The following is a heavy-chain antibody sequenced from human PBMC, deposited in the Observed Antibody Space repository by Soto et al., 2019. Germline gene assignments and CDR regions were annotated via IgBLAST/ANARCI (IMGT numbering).Heavy chain of an antibody. J-gene: IGHJ4*02. CDR3: ARAPGESGSYYGFFDH. V-gene: IGHV3-48*02. Sequence: GGSLRLSCEASGFTFSGYNLNWVRQAPGKGLEWVSYISYSSSTIYYAESVKGRFTISRDNAKNSLNLQMNSLRDEDAAVYYCARAPGESGSYYGFFDHWGQGALVTVSS. CDR1: GFTFSGYN. CDR2: ISYSSSTI. D-gene: IGHD1-26*01.